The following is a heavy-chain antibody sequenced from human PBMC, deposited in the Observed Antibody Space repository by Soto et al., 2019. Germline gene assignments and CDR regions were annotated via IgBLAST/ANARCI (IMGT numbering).Heavy chain of an antibody. Sequence: SETLSLTCTVSGGSISSYYWSWIRQPPGKGLEWIGYIYYSGSANYNPSLKSRVTISVDTSKNQFSLKLSSVTAADTAVYYCARRYGASFDSWGQGTLVTVSS. J-gene: IGHJ4*02. V-gene: IGHV4-59*01. D-gene: IGHD4-17*01. CDR3: ARRYGASFDS. CDR1: GGSISSYY. CDR2: IYYSGSA.